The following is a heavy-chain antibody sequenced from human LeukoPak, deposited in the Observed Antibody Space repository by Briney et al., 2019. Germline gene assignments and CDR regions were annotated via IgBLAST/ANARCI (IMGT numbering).Heavy chain of an antibody. CDR2: FSDSGGTT. CDR1: GFIFSRYG. CDR3: AKAVWEQQFDY. J-gene: IGHJ4*02. Sequence: GGSLRLSCVTSGFIFSRYGMSWVRQAPGHGLEWVSTFSDSGGTTFYADSVKGRFTISRDNSKNTLYLQMDSLSAEDTAVYYCAKAVWEQQFDYWGQGILVTVSS. V-gene: IGHV3-23*01. D-gene: IGHD1-26*01.